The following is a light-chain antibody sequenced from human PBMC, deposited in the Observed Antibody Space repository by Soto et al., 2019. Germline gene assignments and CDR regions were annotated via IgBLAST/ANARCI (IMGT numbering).Light chain of an antibody. CDR2: RNN. CDR1: SSNIGSNY. Sequence: QLVLTQPPSASGTPGQRVTISCSGSSSNIGSNYVYWYQQLPGTAPKLLIYRNNQRPSGVPDRFSGSKSGTSASLAISGLRSEDEADYYCAAWDDSLKGVFGGGTKLT. V-gene: IGLV1-47*01. J-gene: IGLJ2*01. CDR3: AAWDDSLKGV.